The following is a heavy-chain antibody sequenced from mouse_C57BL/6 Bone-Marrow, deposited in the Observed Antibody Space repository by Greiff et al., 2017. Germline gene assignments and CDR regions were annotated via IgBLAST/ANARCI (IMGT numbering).Heavy chain of an antibody. J-gene: IGHJ2*01. CDR2: IDPSDSYT. CDR1: GYTFTSYW. D-gene: IGHD1-1*01. CDR3: ARPTVVEDYFDY. Sequence: VQLQQPGAELVRPGTSVKLSCKASGYTFTSYWMHWVKQRPGQGLEWIGVIDPSDSYTNYNQKFKGKATLTVDTSSSTAYMQLSSLTSEDSAVYYYARPTVVEDYFDYWGQGTTLTVSS. V-gene: IGHV1-59*01.